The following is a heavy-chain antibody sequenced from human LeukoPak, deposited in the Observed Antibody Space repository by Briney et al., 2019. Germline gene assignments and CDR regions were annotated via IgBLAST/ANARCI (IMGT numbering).Heavy chain of an antibody. D-gene: IGHD1-26*01. CDR2: ISSSSSYI. CDR3: ARDSIVGAIFDY. V-gene: IGHV3-21*01. Sequence: GGSLRLSCAASGFTFSSYWMHWIRQAPGKGLEWVSSISSSSSYIYYADSVKGRFTISRDNAKNSLYLQMNSLRAEDTAVYYCARDSIVGAIFDYWGQGTLVTVSS. CDR1: GFTFSSYW. J-gene: IGHJ4*02.